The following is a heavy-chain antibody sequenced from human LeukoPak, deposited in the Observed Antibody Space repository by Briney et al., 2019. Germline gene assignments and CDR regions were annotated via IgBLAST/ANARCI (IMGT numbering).Heavy chain of an antibody. CDR2: IYHSGRT. V-gene: IGHV4-38-2*02. CDR1: GYSISSGYY. J-gene: IGHJ3*02. CDR3: ARDYYDSSGYRYSDAFDI. D-gene: IGHD3-22*01. Sequence: PSETLSLTCTVSGYSISSGYYWGWIRQPPGKGLEWIGSIYHSGRTFYNPSLKSRVTISVDTSKNQFSLKLTSVTAADTAVYYCARDYYDSSGYRYSDAFDIWGQGTMVTVSS.